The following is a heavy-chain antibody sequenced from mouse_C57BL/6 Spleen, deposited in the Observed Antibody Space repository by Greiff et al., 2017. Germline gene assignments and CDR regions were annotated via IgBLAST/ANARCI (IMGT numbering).Heavy chain of an antibody. CDR2: LYPGDGDT. Sequence: QVQLQQSGAELVKPGASVKISCKASGYAFSSYWMNWVKQRPGKGLEWIGQLYPGDGDTNYNGKFKGKATLTADKSSSTAYMQLSSLTSEDTAVYVCARSWVVTYYFDYWGQGTTLTVSS. CDR1: GYAFSSYW. V-gene: IGHV1-80*01. J-gene: IGHJ2*01. CDR3: ARSWVVTYYFDY. D-gene: IGHD2-2*01.